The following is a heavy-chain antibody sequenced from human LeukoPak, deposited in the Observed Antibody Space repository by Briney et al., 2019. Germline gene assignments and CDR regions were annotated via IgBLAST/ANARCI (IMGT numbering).Heavy chain of an antibody. D-gene: IGHD4-23*01. V-gene: IGHV4-34*01. Sequence: SETLSLTCAVYGGSFSGYYWSWIRQPPGKGREWIGEINHSGSTNSNPSLKSRVTISVDTSKNQFSLRLSSVTAADTAVYYCARGLHGGKGGYNYWGQGTLVTVSS. CDR1: GGSFSGYY. CDR3: ARGLHGGKGGYNY. CDR2: INHSGST. J-gene: IGHJ4*02.